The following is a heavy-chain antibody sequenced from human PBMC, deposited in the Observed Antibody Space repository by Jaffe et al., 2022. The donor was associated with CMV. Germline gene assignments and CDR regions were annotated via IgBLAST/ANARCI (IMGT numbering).Heavy chain of an antibody. CDR1: GYTFTSYY. D-gene: IGHD3-3*01. CDR3: AREEGGTTIFGVITAGSWFDP. Sequence: QEQLVQSGAEVKKPGASVKISCKASGYTFTSYYIDWVRQAPGQGLEWMGVINPSGGRTSYAQKFQGRVTMTRDTSTSTVYMELSSLRSEDTAVYYCAREEGGTTIFGVITAGSWFDPWGQGTLVTVSS. CDR2: INPSGGRT. V-gene: IGHV1-46*01. J-gene: IGHJ5*02.